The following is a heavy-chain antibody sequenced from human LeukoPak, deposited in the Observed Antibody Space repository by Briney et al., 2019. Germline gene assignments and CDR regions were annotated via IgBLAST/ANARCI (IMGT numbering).Heavy chain of an antibody. V-gene: IGHV3-23*01. D-gene: IGHD5-24*01. CDR2: ISESGGTR. J-gene: IGHJ3*02. Sequence: GGSLRLSCAASGFTFSSYALSWVRQAPGKGLEWVSAISESGGTRNYVDSVKGRFTISRDNSKNTLYLQMSSLRAEDTAVYYCAREMATITYAFDIWGQGTMVTVSS. CDR1: GFTFSSYA. CDR3: AREMATITYAFDI.